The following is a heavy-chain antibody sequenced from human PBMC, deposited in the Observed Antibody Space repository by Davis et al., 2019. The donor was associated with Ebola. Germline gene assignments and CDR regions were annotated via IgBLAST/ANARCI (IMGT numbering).Heavy chain of an antibody. CDR2: ISYDGSNK. V-gene: IGHV3-30-3*01. CDR3: ARDLGEWELLGAFDI. D-gene: IGHD1-26*01. Sequence: GGSLRLSCAASGVTFSSYAMHWVRQAPGKGLEWVAVISYDGSNKYYADSVKGRFTISRDNSKNTLYLQMNSLRAEDTAVYYCARDLGEWELLGAFDIWGQGTMVTVSS. CDR1: GVTFSSYA. J-gene: IGHJ3*02.